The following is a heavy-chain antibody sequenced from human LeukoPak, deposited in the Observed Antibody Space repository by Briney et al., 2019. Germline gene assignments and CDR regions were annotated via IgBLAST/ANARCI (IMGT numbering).Heavy chain of an antibody. CDR3: ARDERSGWLARSVWYFDY. J-gene: IGHJ4*02. CDR1: GYTFTSYY. V-gene: IGHV1-18*04. CDR2: ISAYNGNT. D-gene: IGHD6-19*01. Sequence: GASVKVSCKASGYTFTSYYMHWVRQAPGQGLEWMGWISAYNGNTNYAQKLQGRVTMTTDTSTSTAYMELRSLRSDDTAVYYCARDERSGWLARSVWYFDYWGQGTLVSVSS.